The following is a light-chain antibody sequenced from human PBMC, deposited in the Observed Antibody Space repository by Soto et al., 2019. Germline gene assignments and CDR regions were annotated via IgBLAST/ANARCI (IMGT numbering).Light chain of an antibody. J-gene: IGLJ1*01. CDR1: SSNVGTNT. CDR2: IND. V-gene: IGLV1-44*01. CDR3: CSYAGSSAFYV. Sequence: QSVLTQPPSASGTPGLSVTIYCSGGSSNVGTNTVSWYQHLPGTAPKLLIYINDQRPSGVPDRFSGSKSGTSASLTISGLQADDEADYYCCSYAGSSAFYVFATGTKLTVL.